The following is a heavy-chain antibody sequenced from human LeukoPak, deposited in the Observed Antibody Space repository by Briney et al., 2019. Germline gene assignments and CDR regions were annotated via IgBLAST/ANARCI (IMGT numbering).Heavy chain of an antibody. CDR1: GFTFSNLA. Sequence: PGGSLRLSCVASGFTFSNLAMGWVRQAPGKGLEWVSVISDSGGTTYYAGSVKGRFTIDNSRNTLYLQMNSLRVEDTAVYYCAKDARRSSGWYFFDHWGQGTLVTVSS. CDR2: ISDSGGTT. CDR3: AKDARRSSGWYFFDH. D-gene: IGHD6-19*01. V-gene: IGHV3-23*01. J-gene: IGHJ4*02.